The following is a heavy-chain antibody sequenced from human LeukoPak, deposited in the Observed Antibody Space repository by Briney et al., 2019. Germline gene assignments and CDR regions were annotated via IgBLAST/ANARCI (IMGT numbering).Heavy chain of an antibody. Sequence: ASVRVSCKASGYTFTSYDINWVRQATGQGREWMGWMIPNSGNTGYAQKFQGRVTITRNTSISTAYMELSSLRSEDTAVYYCAREYCTNGVCYPCSYWGQGTLVTVSS. CDR3: AREYCTNGVCYPCSY. J-gene: IGHJ4*02. CDR1: GYTFTSYD. D-gene: IGHD2-8*01. CDR2: MIPNSGNT. V-gene: IGHV1-8*03.